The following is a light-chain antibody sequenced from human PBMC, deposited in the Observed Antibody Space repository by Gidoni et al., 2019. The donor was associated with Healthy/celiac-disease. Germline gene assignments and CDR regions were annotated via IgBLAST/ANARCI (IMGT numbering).Light chain of an antibody. CDR2: CAS. CDR1: QSVSSSY. V-gene: IGKV3-20*01. J-gene: IGKJ1*01. CDR3: QQYGSSPWT. Sequence: EIVLTQSPGTLSLSPVERATLSCRASQSVSSSYLAWYQQKPGQAPRLLIYCASSRATGIPDRFSGSGSGTDFTLTISRLEPEDFAVYYCQQYGSSPWTFGQGTKVEIK.